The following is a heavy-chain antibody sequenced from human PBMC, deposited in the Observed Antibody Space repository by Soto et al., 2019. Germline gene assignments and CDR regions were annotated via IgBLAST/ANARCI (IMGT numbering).Heavy chain of an antibody. CDR2: ISPILGIA. CDR3: ARDRDYYDSSWT. Sequence: QVQLVQSGAEVKKPGSSVKVSCKASGGTFSSYTISWVRQAPVQGLEWMGRISPILGIANYAQKFQGRVTITADKSTSTAYMELSSLRSEDTAVYYCARDRDYYDSSWTWGQGTLVTVSS. CDR1: GGTFSSYT. D-gene: IGHD3-22*01. J-gene: IGHJ4*02. V-gene: IGHV1-69*08.